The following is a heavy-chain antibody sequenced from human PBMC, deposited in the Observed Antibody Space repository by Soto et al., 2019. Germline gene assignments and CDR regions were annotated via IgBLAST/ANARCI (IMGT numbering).Heavy chain of an antibody. CDR3: AIDGSDH. D-gene: IGHD2-2*03. Sequence: EVQLVESGGGLVQPGGSLRLSCAASGFAVNYMSWVRQAPGKGLEWLSVIYSGGSTYYADSVRGRFIISRDKSKNTLYLQMNSPRVEDTALYYGAIDGSDHWGQGTLVTVSS. CDR2: IYSGGST. J-gene: IGHJ4*02. V-gene: IGHV3-66*01. CDR1: GFAVNY.